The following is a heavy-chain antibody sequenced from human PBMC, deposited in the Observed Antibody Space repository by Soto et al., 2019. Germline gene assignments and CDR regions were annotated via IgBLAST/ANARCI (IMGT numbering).Heavy chain of an antibody. Sequence: SGPTLVNPTQTLTLTCTFSGFSLSTSGTRVSWIRQPPGKALEWLARIDWDDDKFYNASLKTRLTISRDSSKNQVVLTMTNMDPVDTATYYCARMFHCSGGTCPFDYWGQGALVTVS. CDR3: ARMFHCSGGTCPFDY. V-gene: IGHV2-70*04. CDR1: GFSLSTSGTR. CDR2: IDWDDDK. J-gene: IGHJ4*02. D-gene: IGHD2-15*01.